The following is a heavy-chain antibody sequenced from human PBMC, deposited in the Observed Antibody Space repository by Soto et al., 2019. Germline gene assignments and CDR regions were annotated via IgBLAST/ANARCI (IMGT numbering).Heavy chain of an antibody. J-gene: IGHJ6*02. CDR2: IYYSGST. D-gene: IGHD3-22*01. CDR3: ASVRRFYYDSSGYYYGMDV. Sequence: SETLSPTCTVSGGSISSSSYYWGWIRQPPGKGLEWIGSIYYSGSTYYNPSLKSRVTISVDTSKNQFSLKLSSVTAADTAVYYCASVRRFYYDSSGYYYGMDVWGQGATVTVSS. CDR1: GGSISSSSYY. V-gene: IGHV4-39*01.